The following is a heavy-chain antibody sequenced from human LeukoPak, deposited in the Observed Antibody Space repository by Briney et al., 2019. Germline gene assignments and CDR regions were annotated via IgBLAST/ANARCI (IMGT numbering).Heavy chain of an antibody. CDR3: AREIVVVPAAVLINYYYYYGMDV. D-gene: IGHD2-2*01. V-gene: IGHV1-46*01. J-gene: IGHJ6*02. CDR2: INPSGGST. Sequence: ASVKVSCRASGYTFTSYYMHWVRQAPGQGLEWMGIINPSGGSTSYAQKFQGRVTMTGDTSTSTVYMELSSLRSEDTAVYYCAREIVVVPAAVLINYYYYYGMDVWGQGTTVTVSS. CDR1: GYTFTSYY.